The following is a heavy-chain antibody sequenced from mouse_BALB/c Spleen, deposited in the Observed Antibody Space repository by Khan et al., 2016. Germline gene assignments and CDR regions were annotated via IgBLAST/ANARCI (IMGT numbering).Heavy chain of an antibody. J-gene: IGHJ2*01. Sequence: VQLKESGPELVKPGASLKISCKASGYSFTGYTMNWVKQSHGEKLEWIGLISPYNGDTSYNQRFTGKATLTVDKSSSTAYMELLSLTSEDSAVYYCARSGYYDYWGQGTTLTVPS. CDR1: GYSFTGYT. D-gene: IGHD2-3*01. CDR2: ISPYNGDT. CDR3: ARSGYYDY. V-gene: IGHV1-26*01.